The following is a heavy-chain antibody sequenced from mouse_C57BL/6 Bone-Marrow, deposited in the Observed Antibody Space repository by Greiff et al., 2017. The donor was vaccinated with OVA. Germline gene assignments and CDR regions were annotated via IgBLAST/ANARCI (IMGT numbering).Heavy chain of an antibody. J-gene: IGHJ3*01. Sequence: QVHVKQSGAELARPGASVKMSCKASGYTFTSYTMHWVKQRPGQGLEWIGYINPSSGYTKYNQKFKDKATLTADKSSSTAYMQLSSLTSEDSAVYYCARRGIYYGTAWFAYWGQGTLVTVSA. CDR1: GYTFTSYT. CDR3: ARRGIYYGTAWFAY. CDR2: INPSSGYT. D-gene: IGHD2-1*01. V-gene: IGHV1-4*01.